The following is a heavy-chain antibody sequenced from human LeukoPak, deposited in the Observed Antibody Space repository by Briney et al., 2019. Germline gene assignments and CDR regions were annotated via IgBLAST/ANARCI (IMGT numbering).Heavy chain of an antibody. CDR1: GGSISSSSYY. D-gene: IGHD2-8*01. CDR2: IYYSGST. Sequence: SETLSLTCTVSGGSISSSSYYWGWIRQPPGKGLEWIGSIYYSGSTYYNPSLKSRVTISVDTSKNQFSLRLKSVTAADTAVYYCWRPHCSNSVCSSSRVDFWGQGTLVTVSS. V-gene: IGHV4-39*01. CDR3: WRPHCSNSVCSSSRVDF. J-gene: IGHJ4*02.